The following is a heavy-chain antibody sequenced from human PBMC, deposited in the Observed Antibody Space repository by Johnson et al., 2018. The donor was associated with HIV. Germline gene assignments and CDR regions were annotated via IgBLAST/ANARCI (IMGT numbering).Heavy chain of an antibody. J-gene: IGHJ3*02. CDR3: ARGKRFWSGLGAFDI. V-gene: IGHV3-7*05. Sequence: VQLVESGGGVVRPGGSLRLSCAASGFTFSSYWMSWVRQAPGKGLEWVANIKQDGSEKYYVDSVKGRFTISRDNAKNSLYLQMNSLRAEDTAVYYCARGKRFWSGLGAFDIWGQGTMVTVSS. CDR2: IKQDGSEK. CDR1: GFTFSSYW. D-gene: IGHD3-3*01.